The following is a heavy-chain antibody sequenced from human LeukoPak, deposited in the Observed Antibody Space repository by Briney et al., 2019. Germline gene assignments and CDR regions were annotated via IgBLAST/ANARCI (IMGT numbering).Heavy chain of an antibody. CDR2: ISSSSSYI. CDR3: ARELRFLEWFHFDY. CDR1: GFTFSSYW. V-gene: IGHV3-21*01. Sequence: GVSLRLSCAASGFTFSSYWMSWVRQAPGKGLEWVSSISSSSSYIYYADSVKGRFTISRDNAKNSLYLQMNSLRAEDTAVYYCARELRFLEWFHFDYWGQGTLVTVSS. J-gene: IGHJ4*02. D-gene: IGHD3-3*01.